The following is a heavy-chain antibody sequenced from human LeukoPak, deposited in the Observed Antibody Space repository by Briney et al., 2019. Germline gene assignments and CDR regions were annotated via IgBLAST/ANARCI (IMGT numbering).Heavy chain of an antibody. D-gene: IGHD1-26*01. J-gene: IGHJ3*02. CDR1: GLIHRRYW. CDR3: ARVIGWDEPFVI. V-gene: IGHV3-74*01. Sequence: GGTLSLLRSVSGLIHRRYWILWVRQAPRKGLVWVSRNNTDWSSTHYADSVEGRFTDSRDNAKNALHLQMNSLSGGDDAVSYCARVIGWDEPFVIWGQGTMVTVSS. CDR2: NNTDWSST.